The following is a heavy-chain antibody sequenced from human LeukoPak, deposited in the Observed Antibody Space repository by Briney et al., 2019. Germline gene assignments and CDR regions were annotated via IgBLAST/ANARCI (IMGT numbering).Heavy chain of an antibody. D-gene: IGHD1-26*01. Sequence: ASVKVSCKASGYTFTSYYMHWVRQAPGQGLEWMGGIIPIFGTANYAQKFQGRVTITADESTSTAYMELSSLRSEDTAVYYCARLAGGATDYWGQGTLVTVSS. V-gene: IGHV1-69*13. J-gene: IGHJ4*02. CDR1: GYTFTSYY. CDR2: IIPIFGTA. CDR3: ARLAGGATDY.